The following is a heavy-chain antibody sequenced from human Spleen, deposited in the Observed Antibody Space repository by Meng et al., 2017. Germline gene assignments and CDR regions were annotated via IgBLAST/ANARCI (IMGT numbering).Heavy chain of an antibody. V-gene: IGHV3-21*01. J-gene: IGHJ4*02. CDR1: GFTFSIYS. D-gene: IGHD3-22*01. CDR2: ISSSSSYI. CDR3: ARVSAYYYDRSGLRTFDY. Sequence: GESPKISCAASGFTFSIYSMNWVRQAPGKGLEWVSSISSSSSYIYYADSVKGRFTISRDNAKNALHLQKNSLRADDTAVYYCARVSAYYYDRSGLRTFDYWGQGTLVTVSS.